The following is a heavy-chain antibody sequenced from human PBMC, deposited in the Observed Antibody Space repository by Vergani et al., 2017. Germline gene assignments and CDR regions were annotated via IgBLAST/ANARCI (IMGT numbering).Heavy chain of an antibody. J-gene: IGHJ3*02. CDR2: IYTSGST. D-gene: IGHD3-10*01. CDR1: GGSISSGNYY. Sequence: QVQLQESGPGLVKPSQTLSLTCTVPGGSISSGNYYWSWIRQPAGKGLEWIGRIYTSGSTNYNPSLKSRVTISVDTSKNQFSLKLSSVTAADTAVYYCAREGEAFDIWGQGTMVTVSS. V-gene: IGHV4-61*02. CDR3: AREGEAFDI.